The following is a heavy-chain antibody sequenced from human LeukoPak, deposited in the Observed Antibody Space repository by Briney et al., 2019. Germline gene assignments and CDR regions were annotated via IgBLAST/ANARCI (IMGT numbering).Heavy chain of an antibody. D-gene: IGHD1-26*01. CDR1: GGSISSGGYY. J-gene: IGHJ4*02. Sequence: PSQTLSLTCTVSGGSISSGGYYWSWIRQHPGKGLEWIGYIYYSGSTYYNPSLKSRVTISVDTSKNQFSLKLSSVTAADTAVYYCARVLPSGSYPEDYWGQGTLVTVSS. CDR2: IYYSGST. CDR3: ARVLPSGSYPEDY. V-gene: IGHV4-31*03.